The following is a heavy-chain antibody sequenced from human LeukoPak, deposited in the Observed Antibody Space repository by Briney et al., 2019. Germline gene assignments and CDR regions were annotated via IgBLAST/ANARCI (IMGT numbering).Heavy chain of an antibody. V-gene: IGHV3-7*01. Sequence: GGSLRLSCAASGFTFSSYWMSWVRQAPGKGLEWVANIKQDGSEKYYVDSVKGRFTISRGNAKNSLYLQMNSLRAEDMAVYYCARDQAPTYYYDFWSGYIDYWGQGTLVTVSS. CDR1: GFTFSSYW. CDR2: IKQDGSEK. J-gene: IGHJ4*02. D-gene: IGHD3-3*01. CDR3: ARDQAPTYYYDFWSGYIDY.